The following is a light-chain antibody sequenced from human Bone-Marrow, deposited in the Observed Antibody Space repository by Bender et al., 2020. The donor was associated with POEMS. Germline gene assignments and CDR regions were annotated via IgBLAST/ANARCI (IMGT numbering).Light chain of an antibody. J-gene: IGLJ2*01. CDR2: EVS. CDR3: TAYASGVGMV. CDR1: SNDVGSYDL. Sequence: QSALTQPRSVSGSPGQSVTISCTGTSNDVGSYDLVSWYQQHPGKAPKLMIYEVSKRPSGVSDRFSGSQSGNTASLTVSGLQADDEAVYHCTAYASGVGMVLGGGTRLIVL. V-gene: IGLV2-14*02.